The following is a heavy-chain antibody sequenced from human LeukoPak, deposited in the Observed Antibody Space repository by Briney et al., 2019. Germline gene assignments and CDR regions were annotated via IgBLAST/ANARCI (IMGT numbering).Heavy chain of an antibody. D-gene: IGHD1-7*01. V-gene: IGHV3-7*01. Sequence: GGSLRLSCAASGFTFSSYWMSWVRQAPGKGLEWVANIKQDGSEKYYVDSVKGRFTISRDNAKNSLYLQMNSLRAEDTAVYYCARDAGVRQLELHWFDPWGQGTLVTVSS. CDR3: ARDAGVRQLELHWFDP. CDR1: GFTFSSYW. J-gene: IGHJ5*02. CDR2: IKQDGSEK.